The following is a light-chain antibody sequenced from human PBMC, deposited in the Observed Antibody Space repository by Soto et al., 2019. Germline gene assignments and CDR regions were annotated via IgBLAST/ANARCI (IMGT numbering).Light chain of an antibody. Sequence: ETVLTQSPGTPSLAPGERATLSCRASRSSSSSYLPWYQQNPGPAPRTLLYGASSRASGIPGRFSGSGSGTDFPLTISRLEPEDFAVYYCQQYGSSPGTFGQGTKVDIK. CDR3: QQYGSSPGT. CDR1: RSSSSSY. J-gene: IGKJ1*01. V-gene: IGKV3-20*01. CDR2: GAS.